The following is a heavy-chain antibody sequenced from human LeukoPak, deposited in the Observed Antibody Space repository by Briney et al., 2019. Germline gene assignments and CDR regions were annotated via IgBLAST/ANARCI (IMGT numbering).Heavy chain of an antibody. D-gene: IGHD5-24*01. Sequence: GGSLRLSCAASGFTLSSYSMNWVRQAPGKGLEWVSSISSTSSYMYYADSVKGRITISRDNAENPLYLQMNRLSAHENAVFLCSRDLGYTRDYWGQGNLVSASS. V-gene: IGHV3-21*01. CDR2: ISSTSSYM. CDR1: GFTLSSYS. J-gene: IGHJ4*02. CDR3: SRDLGYTRDY.